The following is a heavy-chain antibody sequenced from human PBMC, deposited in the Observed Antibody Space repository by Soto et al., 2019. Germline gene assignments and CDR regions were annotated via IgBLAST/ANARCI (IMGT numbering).Heavy chain of an antibody. V-gene: IGHV3-11*01. Sequence: QVHLEESGGGLVKPGGSLRLSCTASGFSFSDYSMIWIRQAPGKGLEWVSDISNSGRITHHADSVEGRFTISRDNAKDSLYLQMNSLRPEDSAIYYCARDHGGGGLTLEYWGQGTLVTVSS. J-gene: IGHJ4*02. CDR3: ARDHGGGGLTLEY. D-gene: IGHD3-16*01. CDR1: GFSFSDYS. CDR2: ISNSGRIT.